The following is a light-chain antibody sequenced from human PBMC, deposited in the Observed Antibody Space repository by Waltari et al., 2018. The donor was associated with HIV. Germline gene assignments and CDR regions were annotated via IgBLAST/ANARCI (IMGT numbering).Light chain of an antibody. Sequence: QSVLTQPPSASGTPGQRVTISCSGSNSNIGTNTVSWYQHLPGTAPKLLIYSDDQLPSGVPDRFSGSKSGTSASLAISGLQSEDEADYYCGVWDDGLNGPEFGGGTKLTVL. J-gene: IGLJ3*02. CDR2: SDD. CDR1: NSNIGTNT. V-gene: IGLV1-44*01. CDR3: GVWDDGLNGPE.